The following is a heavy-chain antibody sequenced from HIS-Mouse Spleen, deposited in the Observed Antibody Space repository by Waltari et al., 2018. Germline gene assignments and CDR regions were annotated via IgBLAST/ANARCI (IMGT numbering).Heavy chain of an antibody. D-gene: IGHD6-6*01. CDR2: IYSGGST. CDR3: ARDTVIAARSYGMDV. J-gene: IGHJ6*02. CDR1: GCNVSRNS. V-gene: IGHV3-53*01. Sequence: EVQLVESGGGLIQPGGSLRLSWPAFGCNVSRNSMSGVGKSPGKGLEWVSVIYSGGSTYYADSVKGRFTISRDNSKNTLYLQMNSLRAEDTAVYYCARDTVIAARSYGMDVWGQGTTVTVSS.